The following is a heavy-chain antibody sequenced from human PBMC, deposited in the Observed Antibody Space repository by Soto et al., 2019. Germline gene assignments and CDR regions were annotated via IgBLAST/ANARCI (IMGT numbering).Heavy chain of an antibody. CDR3: AKDHQPYCGGDCYYSSYFDY. D-gene: IGHD2-21*02. CDR1: GFTFSSYG. V-gene: IGHV3-30*18. J-gene: IGHJ4*02. Sequence: LRLSCAASGFTFSSYGMHWARQAPGKGLEWVAVISYDGSNKYYADSVKGRFTISRDNSKNTLYLQMNSLRAEDTAVYYCAKDHQPYCGGDCYYSSYFDYWGQGTLVTVSS. CDR2: ISYDGSNK.